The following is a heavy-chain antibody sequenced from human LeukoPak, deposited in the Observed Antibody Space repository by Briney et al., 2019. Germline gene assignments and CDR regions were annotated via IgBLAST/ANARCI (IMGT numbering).Heavy chain of an antibody. CDR1: GFTFDDNA. J-gene: IGHJ4*02. Sequence: GGSLRLSCAASGFTFDDNAMHWVRQAPGKGLEWVSGISWNSGSIGYADSVKGRFTISRDNAKNSLYLQMNSLRAEDTALYYCAKVVGYSSGWYDYWGQGTLVTVSS. D-gene: IGHD6-19*01. CDR2: ISWNSGSI. V-gene: IGHV3-9*01. CDR3: AKVVGYSSGWYDY.